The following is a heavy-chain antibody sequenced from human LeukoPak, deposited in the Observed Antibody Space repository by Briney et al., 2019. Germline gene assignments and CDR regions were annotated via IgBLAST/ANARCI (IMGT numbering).Heavy chain of an antibody. Sequence: SQTLSLTCAISGDSVSSKSGAWNWIRQSPSRGLEWLGRTYYRSKWNNDYAVSVKGRLTINPDTSKNQFSLLLNSVTPEDTAVYYCARYSGLGVPDYWGQGTLVTVSS. CDR2: TYYRSKWNN. D-gene: IGHD2-21*01. CDR3: ARYSGLGVPDY. CDR1: GDSVSSKSGA. V-gene: IGHV6-1*01. J-gene: IGHJ4*02.